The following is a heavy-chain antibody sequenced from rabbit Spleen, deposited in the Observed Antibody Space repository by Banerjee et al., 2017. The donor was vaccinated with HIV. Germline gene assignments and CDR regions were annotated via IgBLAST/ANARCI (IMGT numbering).Heavy chain of an antibody. CDR3: VREVAGKFSL. J-gene: IGHJ4*01. CDR1: GFSFSNKA. V-gene: IGHV1S7*01. D-gene: IGHD4-1*01. Sequence: QLVESGGGLVRPEGSLKLSCKASGFSFSNKAVMCWVRQAPGKGLEWIGYIDPVFGIAVYASWVNGRFTISSHNAQNTLYLQLNSLTAADTATYFCVREVAGKFSLWGPGTLVTVS. CDR2: IDPVFGIA.